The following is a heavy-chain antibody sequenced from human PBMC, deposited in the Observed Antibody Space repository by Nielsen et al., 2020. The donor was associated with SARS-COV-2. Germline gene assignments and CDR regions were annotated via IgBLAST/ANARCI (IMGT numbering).Heavy chain of an antibody. CDR1: GFTFDDYG. Sequence: GGSLRLSCAASGFTFDDYGMSWVRQAPGKGLEWVSGINWNGGSTGYADYVKGRFTISRDNAKNSLYLQMNSLRAEDTALYHCARAGYCSSTSCYAYYYYGMDVWGQGTTVTVSS. CDR3: ARAGYCSSTSCYAYYYYGMDV. D-gene: IGHD2-2*01. J-gene: IGHJ6*02. V-gene: IGHV3-20*01. CDR2: INWNGGST.